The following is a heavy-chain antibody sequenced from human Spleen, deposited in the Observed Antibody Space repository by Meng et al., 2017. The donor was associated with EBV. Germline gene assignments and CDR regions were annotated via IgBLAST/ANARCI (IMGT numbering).Heavy chain of an antibody. V-gene: IGHV3-23*01. CDR1: TFTFRDYA. CDR2: ISGADTST. CDR3: ARDGSAYFPQELFN. Sequence: EMQLLESXXXXVXXGGSLKPSCEASTFTFRDYAMNWVRQAPGKGLEWVSTISGADTSTYYADSVKGRFTISRDNSKNTLYLQMNSLRAEDTAIYYCARDGSAYFPQELFNWGQGTLVTVSS. D-gene: IGHD2-15*01. J-gene: IGHJ4*02.